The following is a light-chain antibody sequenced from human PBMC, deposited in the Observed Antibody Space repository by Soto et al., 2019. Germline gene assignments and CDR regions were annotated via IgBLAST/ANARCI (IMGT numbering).Light chain of an antibody. J-gene: IGKJ1*01. Sequence: EIVMTQSPATLSVSPGERATLSCRASQTIGSNLAWYQQKPGQPPRLLIYDASTRATDIPARFTGSGSGTEFTLTISRLQSEDFAVYYCQQYNNWPPTWTFGQGTKVDIK. CDR1: QTIGSN. V-gene: IGKV3-15*01. CDR3: QQYNNWPPTWT. CDR2: DAS.